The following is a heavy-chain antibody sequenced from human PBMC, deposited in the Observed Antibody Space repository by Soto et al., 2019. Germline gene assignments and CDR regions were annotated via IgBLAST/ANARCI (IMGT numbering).Heavy chain of an antibody. CDR2: IDPSDSYT. V-gene: IGHV5-10-1*01. D-gene: IGHD3-22*01. J-gene: IGHJ4*02. Sequence: GESLKISCKGSGYSFTSYWISWVRQMPGKGLEWMGRIDPSDSYTDYSPSFQGHVTISADKSISTAYLQWSSLKASDTAMYYCASSSWYYYDSSGPFDYWGQGTLVTVSS. CDR1: GYSFTSYW. CDR3: ASSSWYYYDSSGPFDY.